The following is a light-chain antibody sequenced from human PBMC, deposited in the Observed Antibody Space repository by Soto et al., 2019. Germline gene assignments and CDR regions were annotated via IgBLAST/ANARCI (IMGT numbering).Light chain of an antibody. CDR2: AS. V-gene: IGKV3-20*01. Sequence: EIVLTQSPGTLSLSPGERATLSCRASQSVSDSYLAWYQQKPGQAPRLLIYASSRATGIPDRFSGSVSGTDFPLTISRLEREDFAVYDSQHDGISALFGPRTTVDIK. CDR3: QHDGISAL. CDR1: QSVSDSY. J-gene: IGKJ3*01.